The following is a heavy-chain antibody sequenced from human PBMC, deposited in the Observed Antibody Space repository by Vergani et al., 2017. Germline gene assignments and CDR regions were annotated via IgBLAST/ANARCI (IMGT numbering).Heavy chain of an antibody. J-gene: IGHJ4*02. CDR2: IYYSGST. Sequence: QVQLQESGPGLVKPSETLSLTCTVSGGSISSYYWSWIRQPPGKGLEWIGNIYYSGSTNYNPSLKSRVTISVDTSKNQFSLKLSSVTAADTAVYYCARTLGRGYSGWSRGFDYWGQGTLVTVSS. D-gene: IGHD6-19*01. V-gene: IGHV4-59*01. CDR3: ARTLGRGYSGWSRGFDY. CDR1: GGSISSYY.